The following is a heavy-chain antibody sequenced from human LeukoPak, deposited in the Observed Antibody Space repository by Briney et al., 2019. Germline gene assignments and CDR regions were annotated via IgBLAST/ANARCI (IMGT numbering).Heavy chain of an antibody. J-gene: IGHJ4*02. CDR3: ARPDSSGYCYFDY. D-gene: IGHD3-22*01. CDR1: GGSISSSSYY. V-gene: IGHV4-39*01. Sequence: SETLSLTCTVSGGSISSSSYYWGWIRQPPGKGLAWIGSIYYSGSTYYNPSLKSRVTISVDTSKNQFSLKLSSVTAADTAVYYCARPDSSGYCYFDYWGQGTLVTVSS. CDR2: IYYSGST.